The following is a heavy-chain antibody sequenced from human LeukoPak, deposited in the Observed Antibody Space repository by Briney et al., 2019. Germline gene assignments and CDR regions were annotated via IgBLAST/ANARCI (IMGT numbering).Heavy chain of an antibody. D-gene: IGHD3-10*01. CDR1: GGSISSYY. V-gene: IGHV4-59*01. CDR3: ARGDKKENLSGPSGYFDP. CDR2: IYYSGST. J-gene: IGHJ5*02. Sequence: SETLSPTCTVSGGSISSYYWSWIRQPPGKGLEWIGYIYYSGSTNYNPSLKSRLTISVDTSKNLFSLKLGSVTAADTAVYYCARGDKKENLSGPSGYFDPWGQGSLVTVSS.